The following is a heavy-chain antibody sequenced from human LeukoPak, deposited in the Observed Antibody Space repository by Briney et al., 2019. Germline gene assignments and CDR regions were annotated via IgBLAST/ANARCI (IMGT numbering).Heavy chain of an antibody. J-gene: IGHJ4*02. V-gene: IGHV3-48*03. CDR3: ARYSSSWYATDY. D-gene: IGHD6-13*01. Sequence: GGSLRLSCAGTGLILSSYEMNWVRRAPGKGLEWVSYISTSGSTIYYADSVKGRFTMSRDNAKNSLYLQMNSLSAEDTAVYYCARYSSSWYATDYWGQGTLVTVSS. CDR1: GLILSSYE. CDR2: ISTSGSTI.